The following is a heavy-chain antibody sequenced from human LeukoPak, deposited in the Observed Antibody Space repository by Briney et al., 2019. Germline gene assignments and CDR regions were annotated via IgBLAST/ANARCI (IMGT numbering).Heavy chain of an antibody. J-gene: IGHJ3*02. V-gene: IGHV3-48*01. Sequence: GGSLRLSCAASGFTFSSYSMNWVHQAPGKGLEWVSYISSSSSTIYYADSVKGRFTISRDNAKNSLYLQMNSLRAEDTAVYYCARAGGGAAADAFDIWGQGTMVTVSS. CDR1: GFTFSSYS. D-gene: IGHD2-2*01. CDR2: ISSSSSTI. CDR3: ARAGGGAAADAFDI.